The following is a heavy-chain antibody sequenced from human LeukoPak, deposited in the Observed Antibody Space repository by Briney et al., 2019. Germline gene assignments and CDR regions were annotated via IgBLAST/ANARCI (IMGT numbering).Heavy chain of an antibody. CDR1: GFAVGRNY. CDR3: ARRPGN. V-gene: IGHV3-53*01. Sequence: GGSLRLSCVASGFAVGRNYMSWVRQAPGKGLECVSLIYSGGAIRYADSVKGRFTISRDSSKNTLFLQMNDLTVEDTARYYCARRPGNWGQGILVTVSS. CDR2: IYSGGAI. D-gene: IGHD1-14*01. J-gene: IGHJ4*02.